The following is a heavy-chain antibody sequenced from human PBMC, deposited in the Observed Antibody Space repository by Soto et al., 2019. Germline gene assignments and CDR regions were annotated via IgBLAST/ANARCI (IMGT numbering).Heavy chain of an antibody. CDR2: INPNSGGK. Sequence: ASVKVSCKASGFTFTGYYMHWVRQAPGQGLAWMGWINPNSGGKNYAQKLQGRATMNRDTSISTAYMEVSRLRSDDTAVYYCARSKGELLRNHYWGQGTLVTVSS. J-gene: IGHJ4*02. CDR1: GFTFTGYY. CDR3: ARSKGELLRNHY. D-gene: IGHD1-26*01. V-gene: IGHV1-2*02.